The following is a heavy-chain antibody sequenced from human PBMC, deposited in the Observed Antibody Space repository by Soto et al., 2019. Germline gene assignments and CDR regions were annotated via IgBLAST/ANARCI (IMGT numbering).Heavy chain of an antibody. CDR3: VKDLYRSSTMPCLDH. Sequence: PGGSLRLSCAASGFTFDDYAMHWVRQAPGKGLEWVSGISWNSDNIGYADSVKGRFTISRDNVKNTLYLQVKSLRPEDTAMYYCVKDLYRSSTMPCLDHWGQGALVTVSS. J-gene: IGHJ4*02. V-gene: IGHV3-9*01. CDR1: GFTFDDYA. CDR2: ISWNSDNI. D-gene: IGHD1-1*01.